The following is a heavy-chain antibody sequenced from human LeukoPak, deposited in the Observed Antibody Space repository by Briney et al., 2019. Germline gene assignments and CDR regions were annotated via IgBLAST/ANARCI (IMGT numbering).Heavy chain of an antibody. D-gene: IGHD6-19*01. V-gene: IGHV3-30-3*01. CDR2: ISYDGSNK. CDR3: ARGGGYSSGWTGGYFDY. J-gene: IGHJ4*02. Sequence: PGRSLRLSCAASGFTFSSYAMHWVRQAPGKGLEWVAVISYDGSNKYYADSVKGRFTISRDNSKNTLYLQMNSLRAEDTAVYYCARGGGYSSGWTGGYFDYWGQGTLVTVSS. CDR1: GFTFSSYA.